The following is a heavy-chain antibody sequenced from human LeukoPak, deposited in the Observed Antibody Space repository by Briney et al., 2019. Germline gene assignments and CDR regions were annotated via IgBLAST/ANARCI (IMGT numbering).Heavy chain of an antibody. CDR3: ARRSSYGAANPLGY. D-gene: IGHD4/OR15-4a*01. J-gene: IGHJ4*02. CDR1: GGSFSGYY. CDR2: INHSGST. Sequence: PSQTLSFTCAVYGGSFSGYYWSWIRQPPWKGLDLIGEINHSGSTNYNPSLKGRVTISVDTSKNQFSLKLSSVTAADTAVYYCARRSSYGAANPLGYWGQGTLVTVSS. V-gene: IGHV4-34*01.